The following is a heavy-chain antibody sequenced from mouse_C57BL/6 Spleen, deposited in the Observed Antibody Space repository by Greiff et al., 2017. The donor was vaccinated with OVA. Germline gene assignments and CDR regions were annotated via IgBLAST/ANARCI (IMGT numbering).Heavy chain of an antibody. CDR1: GYTFTDYY. Sequence: VKLVESGAELVKPGASVKISCKASGYTFTDYYINWVKQRPGQGLEWIGKIGPGSGSTYYNEKFKGKATLTADKSSSTAYMQLSSLTSEDSAVYFCASLPYYSNYVYFAYWGQGTLVTVSA. D-gene: IGHD2-5*01. CDR2: IGPGSGST. J-gene: IGHJ3*01. V-gene: IGHV1-77*01. CDR3: ASLPYYSNYVYFAY.